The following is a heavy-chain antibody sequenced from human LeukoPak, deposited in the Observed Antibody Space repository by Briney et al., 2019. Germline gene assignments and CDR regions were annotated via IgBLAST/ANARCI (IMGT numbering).Heavy chain of an antibody. Sequence: SETLSLTCTVSSDSFSSRGSSWTWNRQPPGKGLEWIGYIYESGTTHYNPSLKSRVTISVDRSKNQFSLKLSSVTAADTAVYYCARSEKERDLERGIAARAYYYYYMDVWGKGTTVTVSS. V-gene: IGHV4-30-2*01. CDR2: IYESGTT. CDR1: SDSFSSRGSS. J-gene: IGHJ6*03. CDR3: ARSEKERDLERGIAARAYYYYYMDV. D-gene: IGHD6-6*01.